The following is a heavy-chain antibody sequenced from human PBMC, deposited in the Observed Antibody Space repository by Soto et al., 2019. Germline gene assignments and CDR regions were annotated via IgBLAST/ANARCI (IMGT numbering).Heavy chain of an antibody. V-gene: IGHV3-21*01. D-gene: IGHD2-2*01. CDR1: GFTFSSYS. J-gene: IGHJ4*02. CDR2: ISSSSSYI. CDR3: AREPVAYDYGEC. Sequence: EVQLVESGGGLVKPGGSLRLSCAASGFTFSSYSMNWVRQAPGKGLEWVSSISSSSSYIYYADSVKGRFTISRDNAKNSLYLQMNSLRAEDTAVYYCAREPVAYDYGECWGQGTLVTVSS.